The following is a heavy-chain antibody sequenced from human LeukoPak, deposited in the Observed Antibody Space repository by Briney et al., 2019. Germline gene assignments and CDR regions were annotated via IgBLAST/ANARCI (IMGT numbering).Heavy chain of an antibody. J-gene: IGHJ4*02. V-gene: IGHV3-15*01. CDR2: IRSKSFGVTT. Sequence: PGGSLRLSCAASGFTVSSNYMSWVRQAPGKGLEWVGRIRSKSFGVTTDYGVSVRGRFTISRDDSKNTLYLHMNSLRVEDTAVYYCTTFFPYYYDTPDYPGPMWGQGTLVAVSS. CDR3: TTFFPYYYDTPDYPGPM. D-gene: IGHD3-22*01. CDR1: GFTVSSNY.